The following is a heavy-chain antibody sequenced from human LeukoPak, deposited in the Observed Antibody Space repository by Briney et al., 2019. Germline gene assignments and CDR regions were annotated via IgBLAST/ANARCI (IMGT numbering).Heavy chain of an antibody. D-gene: IGHD3-22*01. Sequence: PGGSLRLSWVASGFTFTGYPMSWIRQPPGTGLEWISAISANGRSTYHADSVKGRFTISRDISKNTLYLQMNSLRAEDTAVYYCAKVAGSSGYYPDFWGQGTLVTVSS. CDR1: GFTFTGYP. V-gene: IGHV3-23*01. J-gene: IGHJ4*02. CDR3: AKVAGSSGYYPDF. CDR2: ISANGRST.